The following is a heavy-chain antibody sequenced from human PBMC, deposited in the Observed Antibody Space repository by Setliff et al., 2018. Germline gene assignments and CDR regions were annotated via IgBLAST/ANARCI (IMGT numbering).Heavy chain of an antibody. D-gene: IGHD3-3*01. CDR2: IYYSGST. CDR1: GGSISSSTYY. V-gene: IGHV4-39*07. J-gene: IGHJ4*02. Sequence: KPSETLSLTCTVSGGSISSSTYYWGWIRQPPGKGLEWIGSIYYSGSTYYNPSLKSRVTISVDTSKNQFSLKLSSVTAADTAVYYCARRETYYNFWSGYFDYWGQGTLVTVSS. CDR3: ARRETYYNFWSGYFDY.